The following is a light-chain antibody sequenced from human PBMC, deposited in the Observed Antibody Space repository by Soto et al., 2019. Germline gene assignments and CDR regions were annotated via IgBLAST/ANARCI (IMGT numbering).Light chain of an antibody. Sequence: EIVLTQSPGSLSLSPVERATLSCRASQSFTSNFLAWYQQKPGQAPRLLIYGASSRATGIPARFSGSGSGTDFTLTISSLEPEDFAVYYCQQRSNWPLTFGGGTKVDIK. CDR1: QSFTSNF. V-gene: IGKV3D-20*02. CDR2: GAS. CDR3: QQRSNWPLT. J-gene: IGKJ4*01.